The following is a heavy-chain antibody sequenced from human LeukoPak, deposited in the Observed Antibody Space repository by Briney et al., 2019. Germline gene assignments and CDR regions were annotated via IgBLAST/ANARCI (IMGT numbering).Heavy chain of an antibody. CDR1: GFTFSGYA. Sequence: GGSLRLSCAASGFTFSGYAMHWVRQAPGKGLEYVSAISSNGGSTYYANSVKGRFTISRDNAKNSLYLQMNSLRAEDTAIYYCARGKTPLYYYGLDVWGQGTTVTVSS. CDR2: ISSNGGST. CDR3: ARGKTPLYYYGLDV. J-gene: IGHJ6*02. V-gene: IGHV3-64*04.